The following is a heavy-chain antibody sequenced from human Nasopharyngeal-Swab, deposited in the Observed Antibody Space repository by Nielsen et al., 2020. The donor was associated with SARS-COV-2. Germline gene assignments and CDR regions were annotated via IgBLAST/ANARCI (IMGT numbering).Heavy chain of an antibody. CDR2: IYYSGST. V-gene: IGHV4-31*02. Sequence: WIRQPPGKGLEWIGCIYYSGSTYYNPSLKSRVTISVDTSKNQFSLKLSSVTAADTAVYYCARVSRYYYMDVWGKGTTVTVSS. CDR3: ARVSRYYYMDV. J-gene: IGHJ6*03.